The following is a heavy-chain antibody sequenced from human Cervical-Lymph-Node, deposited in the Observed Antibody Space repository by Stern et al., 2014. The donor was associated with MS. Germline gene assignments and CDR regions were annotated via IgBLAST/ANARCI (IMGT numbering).Heavy chain of an antibody. Sequence: VQLVESGAEVKKPGASVKVSCKASGYTFTSYYMHWVRQAPGQGLAWMGIINPSGGSTSYAQKFQGRVTMTRDTSTSTVYMELSSLRSEDTAVYYCARDGGVTQALGYWGQGTLVTVSS. CDR3: ARDGGVTQALGY. D-gene: IGHD2-21*02. CDR1: GYTFTSYY. V-gene: IGHV1-46*03. CDR2: INPSGGST. J-gene: IGHJ4*02.